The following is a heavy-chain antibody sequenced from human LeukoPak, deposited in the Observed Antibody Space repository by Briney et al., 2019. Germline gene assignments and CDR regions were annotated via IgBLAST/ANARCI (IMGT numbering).Heavy chain of an antibody. CDR1: GGSISSYY. Sequence: SETLSLTCTVSGGSISSYYWSWIRQPPGKGLEWIGYIYYSGTTNYNPSLKSRVIISADTSKNQFSLKLSPVIAADTAVYYCARVGVDYSGNIIKYYFDYWGQGTLVTVSS. J-gene: IGHJ4*02. D-gene: IGHD4-23*01. V-gene: IGHV4-59*01. CDR3: ARVGVDYSGNIIKYYFDY. CDR2: IYYSGTT.